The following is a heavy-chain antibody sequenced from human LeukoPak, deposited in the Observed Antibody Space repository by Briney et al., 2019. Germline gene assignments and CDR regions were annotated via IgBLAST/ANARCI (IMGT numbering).Heavy chain of an antibody. CDR2: ISISSNTM. V-gene: IGHV3-48*01. J-gene: IGHJ4*02. D-gene: IGHD6-13*01. CDR1: GFTFSSYS. Sequence: GGSLRLSCAASGFTFSSYSMNWVRQAPVKGLEWLSYISISSNTMFYADSVKGRFTISRDNAKNSLYLQVNSLRTEDTAVYYCARDLAAGGTYPHYWGQGTLVSVSS. CDR3: ARDLAAGGTYPHY.